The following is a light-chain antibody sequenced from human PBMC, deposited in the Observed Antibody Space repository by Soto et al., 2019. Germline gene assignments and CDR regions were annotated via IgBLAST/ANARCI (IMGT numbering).Light chain of an antibody. CDR3: QQFDSVPCT. J-gene: IGKJ2*02. V-gene: IGKV1-33*01. CDR1: QDITNY. CDR2: EAS. Sequence: IQMTQSPSSLSASVGDRVTITCQASQDITNYLIWYQQKPAKAPKLLIYEASSLGTGVSSRFSGSGSGMHFTLTISSLQPEDIATYYCQQFDSVPCTFGQGTKLEIK.